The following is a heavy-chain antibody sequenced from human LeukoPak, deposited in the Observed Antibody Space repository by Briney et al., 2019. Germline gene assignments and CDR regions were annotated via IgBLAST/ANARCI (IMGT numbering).Heavy chain of an antibody. V-gene: IGHV3-30*04. D-gene: IGHD4-17*01. CDR1: GFTFSTYA. CDR2: ISSDGSNK. J-gene: IGHJ4*02. Sequence: QPARSLRLSCAASGFTFSTYAIHSLRQAPGKRLDWGAVISSDGSNKCYAGSVKGRLTISRDNSKSTLYLQMNSLRVDDTAVYYCARTYGDYATYFDYWGQGTLVTVSS. CDR3: ARTYGDYATYFDY.